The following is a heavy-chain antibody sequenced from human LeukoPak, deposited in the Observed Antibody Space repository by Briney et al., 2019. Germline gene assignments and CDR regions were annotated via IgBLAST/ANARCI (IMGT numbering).Heavy chain of an antibody. V-gene: IGHV4-59*01. CDR2: IYYSGST. D-gene: IGHD6-13*01. J-gene: IGHJ4*02. CDR1: DGSINNYY. CDR3: ARGLNSRLLDY. Sequence: SETLSLSCTVSDGSINNYYWSWVRQPPAKGLEWIGYIYYSGSTNYSPSLKSRVTISVDTSNNQFSLKLSSVTAADTAVYYCARGLNSRLLDYWGQGTLVTVSS.